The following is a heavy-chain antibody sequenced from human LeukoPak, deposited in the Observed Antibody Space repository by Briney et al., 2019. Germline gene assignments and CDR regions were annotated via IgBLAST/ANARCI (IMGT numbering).Heavy chain of an antibody. J-gene: IGHJ4*02. CDR1: GFTFSSYS. CDR2: ISSSSSII. Sequence: PGGSLRLSCAASGFTFSSYSMNWVRQAPGKGLEWVSYISSSSSIIYYADSVKGRFTISRDNAKNSLYLQMNSLRAEDTAVYYCARDMGQQWLITGDFDYWGQGTLVTVSS. CDR3: ARDMGQQWLITGDFDY. D-gene: IGHD6-19*01. V-gene: IGHV3-48*01.